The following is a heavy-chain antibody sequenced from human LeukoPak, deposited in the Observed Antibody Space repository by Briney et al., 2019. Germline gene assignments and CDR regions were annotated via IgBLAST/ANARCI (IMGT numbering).Heavy chain of an antibody. D-gene: IGHD5-24*01. CDR1: GGSFSGYY. CDR3: ARGGYKGLDY. V-gene: IGHV4-59*12. CDR2: IYYSGST. J-gene: IGHJ4*02. Sequence: SETLSLTCAVYGGSFSGYYWSWIRQPPGKGLEWIGYIYYSGSTNYNPSLKSRVTISVDTSKNQFSLKLSSVTAADTAVYYCARGGYKGLDYWGQGALVTVSS.